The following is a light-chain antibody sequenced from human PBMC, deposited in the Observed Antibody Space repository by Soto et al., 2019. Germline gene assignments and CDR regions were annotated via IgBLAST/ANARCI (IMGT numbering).Light chain of an antibody. Sequence: DIQMTPAPSSRSASVVARVTLTGRASQGISTYLNWYQQKPGKAPKLLIYAASSLQSGVPSRFSGSGSETDFTLTISSLQPEDFATYSCQQSYSTTWTFGQGTKVDIK. CDR3: QQSYSTTWT. J-gene: IGKJ1*01. V-gene: IGKV1-39*01. CDR2: AAS. CDR1: QGISTY.